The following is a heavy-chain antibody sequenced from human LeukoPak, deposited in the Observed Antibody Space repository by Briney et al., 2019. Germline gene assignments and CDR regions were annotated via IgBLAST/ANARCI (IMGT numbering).Heavy chain of an antibody. D-gene: IGHD3-22*01. CDR3: ARDPSGYFNY. CDR1: GGSISSGGYS. J-gene: IGHJ4*02. Sequence: SETLSLTCAVPGGSISSGGYSWSWIRQPPGKGLDWIGYIYYSGSTNYNPSLESRVTISVDTSKNQFSLRLSSVTAADTAVYYCARDPSGYFNYWGQGTLATVSS. V-gene: IGHV4-61*08. CDR2: IYYSGST.